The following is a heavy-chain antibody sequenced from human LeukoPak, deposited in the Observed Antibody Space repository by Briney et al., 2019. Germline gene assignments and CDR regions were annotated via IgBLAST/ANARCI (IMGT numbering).Heavy chain of an antibody. Sequence: SETLSLTCTVSGGFISSYYWSWIRQPPGKGLEWIGYIYYSGSTNYNPSLKSRVTISVDTSKNQFSLKLSSVTAADTAVYYCARHPFPYCSGGSCYLIPWFDPWGQGTLVTVSS. CDR2: IYYSGST. V-gene: IGHV4-59*08. CDR1: GGFISSYY. D-gene: IGHD2-15*01. CDR3: ARHPFPYCSGGSCYLIPWFDP. J-gene: IGHJ5*02.